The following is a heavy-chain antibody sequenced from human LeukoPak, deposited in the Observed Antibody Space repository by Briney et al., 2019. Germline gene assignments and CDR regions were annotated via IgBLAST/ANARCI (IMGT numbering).Heavy chain of an antibody. CDR3: ARYRSDLDQRWFDP. J-gene: IGHJ5*02. CDR2: IYYSGSI. CDR1: GGSISSGGYY. Sequence: SETLSLTCTVSGGSISSGGYYWSWIRQHPGKGLEWIGYIYYSGSIYYNPSLKSRVTMSVDTSKNQFSLKLSSVTAVDTAVYYCARYRSDLDQRWFDPWGQGTLVTVSS. D-gene: IGHD2-15*01. V-gene: IGHV4-31*03.